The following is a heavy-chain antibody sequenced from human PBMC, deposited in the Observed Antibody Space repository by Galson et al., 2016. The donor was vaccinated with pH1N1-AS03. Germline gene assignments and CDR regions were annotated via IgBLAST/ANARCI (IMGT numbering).Heavy chain of an antibody. CDR2: IKRDGSER. CDR1: GFTFTSHW. J-gene: IGHJ3*02. Sequence: SLRLSCAASGFTFTSHWMNWVRRAPGKGLEWVANIKRDGSERKYVDSVKGRFTISRDNPKNSVFLQMNSLRAEDTAMYYCARTWGSGWSDAFDIWGQGTMVTVSS. V-gene: IGHV3-7*01. D-gene: IGHD6-19*01. CDR3: ARTWGSGWSDAFDI.